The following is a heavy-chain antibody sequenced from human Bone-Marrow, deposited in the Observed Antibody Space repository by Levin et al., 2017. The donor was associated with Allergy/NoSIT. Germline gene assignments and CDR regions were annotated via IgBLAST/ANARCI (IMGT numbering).Heavy chain of an antibody. CDR1: GFNVSNHG. V-gene: IGHV3-33*01. J-gene: IGHJ4*02. CDR2: MWYDGKDK. D-gene: IGHD3-10*01. Sequence: GESLKISCSVSGFNVSNHGMHWVRQAPGKGLEWVAVMWYDGKDKKYVDSVKGRFTVSRDISKNMMFLQMKSLRVEDTAVYYCARGESYFGSGTEAFWGQGALVTVSS. CDR3: ARGESYFGSGTEAF.